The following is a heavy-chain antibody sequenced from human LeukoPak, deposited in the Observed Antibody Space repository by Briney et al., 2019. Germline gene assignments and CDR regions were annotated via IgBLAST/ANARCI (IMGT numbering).Heavy chain of an antibody. CDR2: ISGSGGST. J-gene: IGHJ4*02. V-gene: IGHV3-23*01. CDR1: GFTFSSYA. CDR3: AKVRRDIVVVPAASFDY. Sequence: GGSLRLSCAASGFTFSSYAMSWVRQAPGKGQEWVSAISGSGGSTYYADSVKGRFTISRDNSKNTLYLQMNSLRAEDTAVYYCAKVRRDIVVVPAASFDYWGQGTLVTVSS. D-gene: IGHD2-2*01.